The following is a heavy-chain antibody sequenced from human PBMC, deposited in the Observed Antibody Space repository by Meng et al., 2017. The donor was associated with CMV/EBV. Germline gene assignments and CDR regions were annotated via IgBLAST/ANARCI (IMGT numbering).Heavy chain of an antibody. J-gene: IGHJ4*02. D-gene: IGHD2-2*01. CDR3: ARVGRTSCYDY. Sequence: VKLHESGPGRVKPSQTLSLPCTVSGGSISSGDYYWSWIRQPPGKGLEWIGYIYYSGSTYYNPSLKSRVTKSVDTSKNQFSLKLSSVTAADTAVYYCARVGRTSCYDYWGQGTLVTVSS. CDR1: GGSISSGDYY. CDR2: IYYSGST. V-gene: IGHV4-30-4*08.